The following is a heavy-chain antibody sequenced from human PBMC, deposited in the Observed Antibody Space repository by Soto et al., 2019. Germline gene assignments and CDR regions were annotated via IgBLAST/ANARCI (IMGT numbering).Heavy chain of an antibody. CDR3: ARGANSSSYYYYYGMDV. CDR2: IIPIFGTA. V-gene: IGHV1-69*12. Sequence: QVQLVQSGAEVKKPGSSVKVSCKASGGTFSSYAISWVRQAPGQGLEWMGGIIPIFGTANYAQKFQGRVTITADEATSTADMELSSLGSEDTAVYYCARGANSSSYYYYYGMDVWGQGTTVTVSS. J-gene: IGHJ6*02. CDR1: GGTFSSYA. D-gene: IGHD6-6*01.